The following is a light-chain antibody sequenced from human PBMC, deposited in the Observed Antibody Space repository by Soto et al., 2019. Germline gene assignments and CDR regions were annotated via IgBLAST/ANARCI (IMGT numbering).Light chain of an antibody. CDR3: QQYGSSPRT. J-gene: IGKJ1*01. V-gene: IGKV3-20*01. Sequence: EIVLTQSPGTLSLSPGERATLSCRASQSVSSSYLAWYQQKPGQAPRLLIYGASSRATGIPDRVSGSGSGTDFTLTISRLEPEDLAVYYCQQYGSSPRTFGQGTKVEIK. CDR2: GAS. CDR1: QSVSSSY.